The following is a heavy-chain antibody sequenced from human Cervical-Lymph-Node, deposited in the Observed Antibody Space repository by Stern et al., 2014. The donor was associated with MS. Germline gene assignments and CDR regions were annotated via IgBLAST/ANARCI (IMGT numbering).Heavy chain of an antibody. J-gene: IGHJ3*02. V-gene: IGHV4-61*01. CDR2: IYYSGST. Sequence: QVQLQESGPGLEKPSETLSLTCTVSGGSVSSGSSYWSWIRPPPGNGLEWIGYIYYSGSTNYNPSLKSRVTISVDTSKNQFSLKLSSVTAADTAVYYCARVRAHDAFDIWGQGTMVTVSS. CDR3: ARVRAHDAFDI. CDR1: GGSVSSGSSY.